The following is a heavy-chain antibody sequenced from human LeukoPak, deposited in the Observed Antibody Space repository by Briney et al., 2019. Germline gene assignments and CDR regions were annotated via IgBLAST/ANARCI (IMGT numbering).Heavy chain of an antibody. CDR1: GYTFTGYY. Sequence: ASVTVSCKASGYTFTGYYMHWVRQAPGQGLEWMGWINTHTGGTNYAQTFQGRVTIKRETAISTEYMEVRGLTSDETAVCYCARPYCSGGSCHDYFDYWGQGTLVTVSS. J-gene: IGHJ4*02. CDR3: ARPYCSGGSCHDYFDY. V-gene: IGHV1-2*02. CDR2: INTHTGGT. D-gene: IGHD2-15*01.